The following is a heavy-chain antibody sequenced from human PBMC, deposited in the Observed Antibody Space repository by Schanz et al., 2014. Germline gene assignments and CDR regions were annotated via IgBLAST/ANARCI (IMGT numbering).Heavy chain of an antibody. J-gene: IGHJ4*02. CDR3: ASPSGYSDYGTYFDF. D-gene: IGHD5-12*01. CDR1: GFTFRDYY. V-gene: IGHV3-23*04. Sequence: EQLVESGGGLVKPGGSLRLSCAASGFTFRDYYMSWVRQAPGKGLEWVSAISGSGGSTYYADSVKGRFTISRDNSRNTLYLQMNSLRTEDTAVYYCASPSGYSDYGTYFDFWGQGTLVTVSS. CDR2: ISGSGGST.